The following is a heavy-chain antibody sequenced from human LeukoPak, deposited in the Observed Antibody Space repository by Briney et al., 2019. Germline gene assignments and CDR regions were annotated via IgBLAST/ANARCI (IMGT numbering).Heavy chain of an antibody. D-gene: IGHD3-22*01. Sequence: GGSLRLSCAASGFTFSSYEMNWVRQAPGKGLEWVSYISSSGSTIYYADSVKGRFTISRDNSKNTLYLQMNSLRAEDTAVYYCAKDRPLYYYDSSPAQMDYWGQGTLVTVSS. CDR1: GFTFSSYE. CDR2: ISSSGSTI. J-gene: IGHJ4*02. CDR3: AKDRPLYYYDSSPAQMDY. V-gene: IGHV3-48*03.